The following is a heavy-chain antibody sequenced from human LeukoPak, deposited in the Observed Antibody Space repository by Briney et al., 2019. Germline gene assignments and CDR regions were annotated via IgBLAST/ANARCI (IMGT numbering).Heavy chain of an antibody. J-gene: IGHJ4*02. CDR2: IYSVGTT. CDR1: GFTVSSNY. D-gene: IGHD3-22*01. CDR3: ARDRNYYNISGYHRVDY. V-gene: IGHV3-53*01. Sequence: GGSLRLSCAASGFTVSSNYMSWVRQAPEKGLEWVSVIYSVGTTYYADSVKGRFTISRDNSKNTLYLQMNSLRAEDTAVYYCARDRNYYNISGYHRVDYWGQGTLVTVSS.